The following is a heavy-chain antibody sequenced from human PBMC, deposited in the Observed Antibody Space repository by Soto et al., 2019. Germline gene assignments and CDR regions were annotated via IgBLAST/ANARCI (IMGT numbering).Heavy chain of an antibody. D-gene: IGHD3-3*01. CDR2: MNPNSGNT. V-gene: IGHV1-8*01. Sequence: QVQLVQSGAEVKKPGASVKVSCKASGYTFTSYDINWVRQATGQGLEWMGWMNPNSGNTGNAQKFLGRVTMTRNTSINTVYIELSSLVSEDTAVYYCASPARNYDFWSGYSFDIWGQGTMVTVSS. J-gene: IGHJ3*02. CDR1: GYTFTSYD. CDR3: ASPARNYDFWSGYSFDI.